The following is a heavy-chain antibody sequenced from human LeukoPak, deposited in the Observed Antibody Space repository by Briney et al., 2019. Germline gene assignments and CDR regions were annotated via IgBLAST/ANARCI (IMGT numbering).Heavy chain of an antibody. CDR2: ISNSGTAI. CDR3: ARRYCSSTSCLLDY. CDR1: AFTFSSYE. J-gene: IGHJ4*02. Sequence: PGGSLRLSCAASAFTFSSYEMTWVRQAPGKGLEWVSYISNSGTAIHYADSVKGRFTISRDNAKKSLYLHMNSLRAEDTAVYYCARRYCSSTSCLLDYWGQGTLVTVSS. D-gene: IGHD2-2*01. V-gene: IGHV3-48*03.